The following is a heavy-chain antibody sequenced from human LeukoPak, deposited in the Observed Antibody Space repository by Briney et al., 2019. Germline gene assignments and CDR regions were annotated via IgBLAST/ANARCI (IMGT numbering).Heavy chain of an antibody. CDR2: IIPILGIA. D-gene: IGHD6-19*01. CDR3: ARDWRSSSGWYEPDDY. CDR1: GGTFSSYA. Sequence: SLKVSCKASGGTFSSYAISWVRQAPGQGLEWMGRIIPILGIANYAQKFQGRVTITADKSTSTAYMELSSLRSEDTAVYYCARDWRSSSGWYEPDDYWGQGTLVTVSS. J-gene: IGHJ4*02. V-gene: IGHV1-69*04.